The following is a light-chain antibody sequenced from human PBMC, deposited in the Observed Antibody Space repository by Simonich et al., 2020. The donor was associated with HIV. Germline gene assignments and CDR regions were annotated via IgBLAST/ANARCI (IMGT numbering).Light chain of an antibody. CDR2: TAS. V-gene: IGKV1-39*01. CDR1: QKISTF. J-gene: IGKJ4*01. Sequence: DIQMTQSPSSLSASVGDRVTISCRASQKISTFLNWYQQKPGKSPKLLIYTASSLQSGVPSTFSGGGSGTDFTLTISSLQPEDFATYYCQQSYSTPLTFGGGTKVEIK. CDR3: QQSYSTPLT.